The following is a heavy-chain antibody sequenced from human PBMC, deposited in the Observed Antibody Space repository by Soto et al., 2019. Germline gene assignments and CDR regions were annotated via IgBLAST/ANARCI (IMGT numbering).Heavy chain of an antibody. Sequence: ASVKVSCKASGYTFTSYGISWVRQAPGQGIEWMGWISGYTGNTNYAQKVQGRVTLTTDTSTSTAYMELTSLTPDDTAVYYCARDERGSESYFGRLDWFDPWGQGTLVTVSS. J-gene: IGHJ5*02. D-gene: IGHD3-10*01. CDR1: GYTFTSYG. CDR3: ARDERGSESYFGRLDWFDP. CDR2: ISGYTGNT. V-gene: IGHV1-18*01.